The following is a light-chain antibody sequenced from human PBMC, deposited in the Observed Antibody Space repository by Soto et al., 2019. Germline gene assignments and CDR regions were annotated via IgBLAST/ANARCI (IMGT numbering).Light chain of an antibody. V-gene: IGLV3-21*02. CDR3: QVWDRSSDHWV. CDR1: NIGSKS. CDR2: DDD. Sequence: VLTQPPSVSVAPGQTARITCGGNNIGSKSVHWYQQKPGQAPVLVLYDDDDRPSGIPERFSGSNSGNPATLTISRVEAGDEADYYCQVWDRSSDHWVFGGGTKLTVL. J-gene: IGLJ3*02.